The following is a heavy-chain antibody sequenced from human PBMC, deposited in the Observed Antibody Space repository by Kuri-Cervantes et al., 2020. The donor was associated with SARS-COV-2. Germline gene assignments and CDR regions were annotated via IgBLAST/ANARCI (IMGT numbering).Heavy chain of an antibody. Sequence: GGSLRLSCAASGFTFSNAWMSWVRQAPGKGLEWVGFIRSKAYGGTTEYAASVKGRFTISRDDSKSIAYLQMNSLKTEDTAVYYCTRDAFWSGYYGYWGQGTLVTVSS. J-gene: IGHJ4*02. CDR1: GFTFSNAW. CDR2: IRSKAYGGTT. D-gene: IGHD3-3*01. V-gene: IGHV3-49*04. CDR3: TRDAFWSGYYGY.